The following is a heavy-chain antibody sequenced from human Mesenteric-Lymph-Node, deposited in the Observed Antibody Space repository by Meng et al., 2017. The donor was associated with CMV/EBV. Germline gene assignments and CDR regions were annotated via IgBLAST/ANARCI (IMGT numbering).Heavy chain of an antibody. CDR1: GGSFSGYY. CDR3: ARDMEGTYGTLNWFDP. J-gene: IGHJ5*02. Sequence: SQTLSLTCAVYGGSFSGYYWSWIRQSPGKGLEWIGEINHSGSTNYNPSLKSRVTISVDTSKNQFSLILNSVTSADTAVYYCARDMEGTYGTLNWFDPWGQGIRVTVSS. V-gene: IGHV4-34*09. CDR2: INHSGST. D-gene: IGHD3-10*01.